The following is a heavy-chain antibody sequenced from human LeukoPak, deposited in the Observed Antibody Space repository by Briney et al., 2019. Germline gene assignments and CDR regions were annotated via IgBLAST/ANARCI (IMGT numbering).Heavy chain of an antibody. V-gene: IGHV3-21*01. CDR1: GFTFSNYN. CDR2: ISRSSSYI. D-gene: IGHD5-24*01. CDR3: ARYVSDGYNAPFDS. J-gene: IGHJ4*02. Sequence: GSLRLSCAASGFTFSNYNMNWVRQAPGKGLEWVSSISRSSSYIYYADSVKGRFTISRDKAKNSLYLQMNSLRAEDTAVYFCARYVSDGYNAPFDSWGQGTLVTASS.